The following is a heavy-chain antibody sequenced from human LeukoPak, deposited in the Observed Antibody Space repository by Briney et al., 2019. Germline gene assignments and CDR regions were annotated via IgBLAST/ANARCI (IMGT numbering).Heavy chain of an antibody. CDR2: ISGSGGST. D-gene: IGHD6-13*01. Sequence: GGSLRLSCAASGFTFSSYAMSWVRQAPGKGLEWVSAISGSGGSTYYADSVKGRFTISRDNSKNTLYLQMNSLRAEDTAVYYCAKGSSSWYSRSGFDPWGQGTLVTVSS. CDR1: GFTFSSYA. J-gene: IGHJ5*02. V-gene: IGHV3-23*01. CDR3: AKGSSSWYSRSGFDP.